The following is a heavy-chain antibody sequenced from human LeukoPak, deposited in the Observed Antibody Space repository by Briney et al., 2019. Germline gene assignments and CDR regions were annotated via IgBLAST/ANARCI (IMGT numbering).Heavy chain of an antibody. CDR1: GYTFTGYY. CDR3: ARDHQYYYDSSGYPDY. D-gene: IGHD3-22*01. V-gene: IGHV1-2*02. Sequence: ASVKVSCKASGYTFTGYYMHWVRQAPGQGLEWMGWINPNSGGTNYAPKFQGRVTMTRDTSISTAYMELSRLRSDDTAVYYCARDHQYYYDSSGYPDYWGQGTLVTVSS. CDR2: INPNSGGT. J-gene: IGHJ4*02.